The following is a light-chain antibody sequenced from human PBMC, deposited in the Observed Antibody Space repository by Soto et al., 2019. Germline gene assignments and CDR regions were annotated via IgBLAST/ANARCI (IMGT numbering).Light chain of an antibody. CDR1: QGISSY. Sequence: AIRMTQSPSSFSASTGDRVTITCRASQGISSYLAWYQQKPGKAPKLLIYAASTLQSGVPSRFSGRGSGTDFPLTISCLQSEDFATYYCQQYYSYPVFTFGPGTKVDIK. V-gene: IGKV1-8*01. CDR2: AAS. J-gene: IGKJ3*01. CDR3: QQYYSYPVFT.